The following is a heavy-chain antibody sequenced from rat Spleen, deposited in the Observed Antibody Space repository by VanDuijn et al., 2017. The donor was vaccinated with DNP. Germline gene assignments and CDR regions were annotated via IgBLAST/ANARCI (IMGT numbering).Heavy chain of an antibody. CDR2: ISFSGDT. J-gene: IGHJ1*01. CDR3: ARWGYWYFDF. V-gene: IGHV3-1*01. CDR1: GYSITRNY. Sequence: EVHLQESGPGLVKPSQSLSLTCSVTGYSITRNYWGWIRKFPGNKMEWIGHISFSGDTSYNPSLKSRNSITRDTSKNQYFLQFNSVTTEDTATYYCARWGYWYFDFWGPGTMVTVSS.